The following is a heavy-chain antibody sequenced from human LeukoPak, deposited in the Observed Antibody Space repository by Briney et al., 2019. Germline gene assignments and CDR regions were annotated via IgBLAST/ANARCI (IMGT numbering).Heavy chain of an antibody. V-gene: IGHV1-8*03. CDR2: MNPNSGNT. D-gene: IGHD3-22*01. Sequence: ASVKVSCKASGYTFTSYDINWVRQATGQGLEWMGWMNPNSGNTGYAQKFQGRGTITRNTSISTAYTELSGRRSEATAVYYCARHYYYDSSGYPIPGNWFDPWGQGTLVTVSS. CDR1: GYTFTSYD. CDR3: ARHYYYDSSGYPIPGNWFDP. J-gene: IGHJ5*02.